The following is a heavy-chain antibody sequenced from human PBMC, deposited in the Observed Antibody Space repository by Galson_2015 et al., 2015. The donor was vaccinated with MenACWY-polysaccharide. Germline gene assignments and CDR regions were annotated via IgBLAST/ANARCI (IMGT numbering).Heavy chain of an antibody. V-gene: IGHV3-11*01. CDR1: GFTFTDYY. J-gene: IGHJ3*02. Sequence: SLRLSCAVSGFTFTDYYMSWIRQAPGKGLEWVSYISSSGRTIYYADSVKGRFTLSRDNAKNSLYLQMNSLRAEDTAVYYCAREAVVGAFDIWGQGTVVTVSP. D-gene: IGHD4-23*01. CDR2: ISSSGRTI. CDR3: AREAVVGAFDI.